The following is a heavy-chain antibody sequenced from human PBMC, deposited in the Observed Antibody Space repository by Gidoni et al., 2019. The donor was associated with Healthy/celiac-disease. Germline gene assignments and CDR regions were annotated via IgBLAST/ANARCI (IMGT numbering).Heavy chain of an antibody. J-gene: IGHJ3*02. CDR3: ATLGGGSDAFDI. CDR1: GFTFSSYD. D-gene: IGHD3-16*01. CDR2: IGTAGDT. V-gene: IGHV3-13*01. Sequence: EVQLVESGGGLVQPGGSLRLSCAASGFTFSSYDMHWVRQATGKGLEWVSAIGTAGDTYYPGSVKGRFTISRENAKNSLYLQMNSLRAGDTAVYYCATLGGGSDAFDIWGQGTMVTVSS.